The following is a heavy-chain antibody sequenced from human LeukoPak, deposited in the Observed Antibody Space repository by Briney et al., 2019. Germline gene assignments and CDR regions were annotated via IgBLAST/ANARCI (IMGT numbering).Heavy chain of an antibody. CDR3: ARHDPTVLGTGNWFDP. CDR1: GGSISSSSYY. CDR2: IYYSGST. J-gene: IGHJ5*02. Sequence: SETLSLTCTVSGGSISSSSYYWGWIRQPPGKGLEWIGSIYYSGSTYYNPSLKSRVTISIDTSKNQFSLKLSSVTAADTAVYYCARHDPTVLGTGNWFDPWGQGTLVTVSS. D-gene: IGHD4-11*01. V-gene: IGHV4-39*01.